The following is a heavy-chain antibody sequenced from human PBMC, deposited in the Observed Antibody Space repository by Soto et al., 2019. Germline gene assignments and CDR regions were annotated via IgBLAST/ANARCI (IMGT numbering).Heavy chain of an antibody. J-gene: IGHJ4*02. CDR1: GFTFSSYG. CDR2: IWYDGSNK. Sequence: QVQLVESGGGVVQPGRSLRLSCAASGFTFSSYGMHWVRQAPGKGLEWVAVIWYDGSNKYYADSVKGRFTISRDNSKNTLDVQMNSLRAEDTAVYYCAAQLLPDYWGQGTLVTVSS. V-gene: IGHV3-33*01. D-gene: IGHD2-2*01. CDR3: AAQLLPDY.